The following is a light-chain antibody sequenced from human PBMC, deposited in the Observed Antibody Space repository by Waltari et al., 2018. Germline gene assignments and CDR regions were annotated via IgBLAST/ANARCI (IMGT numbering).Light chain of an antibody. CDR3: SSYTSRSTFVI. Sequence: QSALTQPASVSGSPGQSITISCTGASRDIGGYNLVSCSQQHPGKAPKPMVYDVTERPPGVSNRFSGSKSGNTASLTISGLQAEDEGDYHCSSYTSRSTFVIFGGGTKLTVL. J-gene: IGLJ2*01. V-gene: IGLV2-14*02. CDR1: SRDIGGYNL. CDR2: DVT.